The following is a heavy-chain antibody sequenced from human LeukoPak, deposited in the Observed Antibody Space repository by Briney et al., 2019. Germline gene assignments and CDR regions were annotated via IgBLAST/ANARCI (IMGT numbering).Heavy chain of an antibody. V-gene: IGHV4-59*01. CDR1: GGSISNYY. Sequence: SETLSLTCTVSGGSISNYYWSWIRQPPGKGLEWIGCMHSSGSTTYNLSLKSRVSMSIETSTNQFSLKLSSVTAADTAVYYCARDIRVVGATLYFDYWGQGTLVTVPS. CDR2: MHSSGST. CDR3: ARDIRVVGATLYFDY. D-gene: IGHD1-26*01. J-gene: IGHJ4*02.